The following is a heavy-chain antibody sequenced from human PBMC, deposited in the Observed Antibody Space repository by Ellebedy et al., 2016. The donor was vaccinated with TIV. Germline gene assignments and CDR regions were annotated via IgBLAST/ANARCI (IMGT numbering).Heavy chain of an antibody. V-gene: IGHV3-33*01. J-gene: IGHJ4*02. CDR3: ARVQDKQWLDYFDY. D-gene: IGHD6-19*01. Sequence: PGGSLRLSCAASGFTFSSYGMHWVRQAPGKGLEWVAVIWYDGSNKYYADSVKGRFTISRDNSKNTLYLQMNSLRAEDTAVYYCARVQDKQWLDYFDYWGQGTLVTVSS. CDR2: IWYDGSNK. CDR1: GFTFSSYG.